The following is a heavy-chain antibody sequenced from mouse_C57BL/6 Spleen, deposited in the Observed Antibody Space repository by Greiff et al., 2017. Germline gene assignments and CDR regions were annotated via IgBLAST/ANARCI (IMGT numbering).Heavy chain of an antibody. J-gene: IGHJ2*01. Sequence: VQLQESGAELVKPGASVKMSCKASGYTFTSYWITWVKQRPGQGLEWIGDIYPGSGSTNYNEKFKSKATLTVDTSSSTAYMQLSSLTSEDSAVYYCARSSYSNPFDYWGQGTTLTVSS. CDR3: ARSSYSNPFDY. D-gene: IGHD2-5*01. CDR1: GYTFTSYW. V-gene: IGHV1-55*01. CDR2: IYPGSGST.